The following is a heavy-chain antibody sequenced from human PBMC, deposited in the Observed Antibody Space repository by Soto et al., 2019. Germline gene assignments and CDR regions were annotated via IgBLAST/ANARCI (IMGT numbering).Heavy chain of an antibody. CDR3: ARTTVTTLQT. CDR1: GGSISSSSYY. CDR2: IYYSGST. V-gene: IGHV4-39*01. J-gene: IGHJ5*02. Sequence: SETLSLTCTVSGGSISSSSYYWGWIRQPPGKGLEWIGSIYYSGSTYYNPSLKSRVTISVDTSKNQFSLKLSSVTAADTAVYYCARTTVTTLQTWGQGTLVTVS. D-gene: IGHD4-4*01.